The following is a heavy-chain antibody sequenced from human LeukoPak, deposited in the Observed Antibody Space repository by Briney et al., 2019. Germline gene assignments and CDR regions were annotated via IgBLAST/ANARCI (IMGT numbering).Heavy chain of an antibody. CDR1: GFTFSSYS. CDR3: ARRKEVQTTFDY. J-gene: IGHJ4*02. D-gene: IGHD4/OR15-4a*01. CDR2: ISSSSSYI. Sequence: PGGSLRLSCAASGFTFSSYSMNWVRQAPGKGLEWVSSISSSSSYIYYADSVKGRFTISRDNAKNSLYLQMNSLRDEDTAVYYCARRKEVQTTFDYWGQGTLVTVSS. V-gene: IGHV3-21*01.